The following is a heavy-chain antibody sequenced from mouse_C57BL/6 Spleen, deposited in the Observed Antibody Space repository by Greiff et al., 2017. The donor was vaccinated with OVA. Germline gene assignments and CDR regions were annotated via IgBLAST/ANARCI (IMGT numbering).Heavy chain of an antibody. V-gene: IGHV2-6*01. CDR3: ATQDSSGFAD. CDR1: GFSLTSYG. D-gene: IGHD3-2*02. J-gene: IGHJ3*01. CDR2: IWGVGST. Sequence: VKLMESGPGLVAPSQSLSITCTVSGFSLTSYGVDWVRQSPGKGLEWLGVIWGVGSTNYNSALKSRLSISKDNSKSQVFLKMNSLQTDDTAMYYCATQDSSGFADWGQGTLVTVSA.